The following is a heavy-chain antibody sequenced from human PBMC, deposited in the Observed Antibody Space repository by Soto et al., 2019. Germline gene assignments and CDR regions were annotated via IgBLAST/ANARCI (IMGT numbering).Heavy chain of an antibody. Sequence: QVQLQESGPGLVKPSETLSLTCTVSGGSISSYYWSWIRQPPGKGLEWIGYIYYSGSTNYNPSLKSRVTISVDTSKNQFSLKLSSVTAADTAVYYSARVPFGDYGDSDWFDPWGQGTLVTVSS. CDR2: IYYSGST. D-gene: IGHD4-17*01. J-gene: IGHJ5*02. V-gene: IGHV4-59*01. CDR1: GGSISSYY. CDR3: ARVPFGDYGDSDWFDP.